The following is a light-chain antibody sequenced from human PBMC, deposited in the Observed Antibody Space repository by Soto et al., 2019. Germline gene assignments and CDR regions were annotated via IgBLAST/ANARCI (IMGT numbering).Light chain of an antibody. CDR2: NAS. Sequence: AIRMTQSPFSLSASVGERVNITCWASQGISSYLAWYQQKPTKAPMVFIYNASSLQSGVPSRFSGSGTGTDYTLTISSLQPEDFATNNCRKYYSSPRWTFGQGTRMEIK. V-gene: IGKV1D-43*01. CDR1: QGISSY. J-gene: IGKJ5*01. CDR3: RKYYSSPRWT.